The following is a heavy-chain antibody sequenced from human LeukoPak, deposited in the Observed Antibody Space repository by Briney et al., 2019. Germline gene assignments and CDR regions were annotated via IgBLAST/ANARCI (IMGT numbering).Heavy chain of an antibody. J-gene: IGHJ4*02. Sequence: PGGSLRLSCTASGFTFCDYWMTWVRQAPGKGPEWVANIKQDGSQRYYVDSVRGRFTISRDNAKNSLFLQMNGLRAEDTAVYYCARRGGSSSRRSPIDYWGQGTLVTVSS. D-gene: IGHD6-6*01. CDR1: GFTFCDYW. V-gene: IGHV3-7*01. CDR3: ARRGGSSSRRSPIDY. CDR2: IKQDGSQR.